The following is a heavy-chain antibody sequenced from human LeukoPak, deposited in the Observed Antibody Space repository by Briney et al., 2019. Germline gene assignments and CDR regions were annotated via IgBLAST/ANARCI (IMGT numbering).Heavy chain of an antibody. V-gene: IGHV1-18*01. CDR1: GYTFTNFA. CDR3: AREDLCGGNVYRCGGSDN. D-gene: IGHD4-23*01. Sequence: GDSVKVSCKTSGYTFTNFAISWVRQAPGGGLEWMGWINTYNGHTDYAQRLQDRVTMTTDTSTSTAYMELRSLRSDDTAMYYCAREDLCGGNVYRCGGSDNWGQGTLVTVSS. CDR2: INTYNGHT. J-gene: IGHJ4*02.